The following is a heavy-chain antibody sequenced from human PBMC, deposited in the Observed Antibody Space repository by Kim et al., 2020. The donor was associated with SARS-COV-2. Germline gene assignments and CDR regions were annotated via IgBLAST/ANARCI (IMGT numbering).Heavy chain of an antibody. CDR1: GGSFSGYY. CDR3: ARDTFLWSGAISRDYYYYYGMDV. Sequence: SETLSLTCAVYGGSFSGYYWSWIRQPPGKGLEWIGEINHSGSTNYNPSLKSRVTISVDTSKNQFSLKLSSVTAADTAVYYCARDTFLWSGAISRDYYYYYGMDVWGQGTTVTVSS. J-gene: IGHJ6*02. D-gene: IGHD3-3*01. CDR2: INHSGST. V-gene: IGHV4-34*01.